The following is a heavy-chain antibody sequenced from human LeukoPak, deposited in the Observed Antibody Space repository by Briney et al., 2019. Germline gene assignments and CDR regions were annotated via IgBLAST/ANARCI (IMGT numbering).Heavy chain of an antibody. Sequence: PSETLSLTCTVSGGSISSYYWSWIRQPPGKGLEWIGYIYYSGSTNYNPSLKSRVTISVDTSKNQFSLKLSSVTAADTAVYYCAATSYCGGDCYYYYYGMDVWGQGTTVTVSS. CDR1: GGSISSYY. V-gene: IGHV4-59*01. J-gene: IGHJ6*02. D-gene: IGHD2-21*02. CDR3: AATSYCGGDCYYYYYGMDV. CDR2: IYYSGST.